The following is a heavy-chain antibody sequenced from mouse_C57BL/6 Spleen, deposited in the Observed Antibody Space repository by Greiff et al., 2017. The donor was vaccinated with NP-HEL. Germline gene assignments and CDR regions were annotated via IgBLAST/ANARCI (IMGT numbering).Heavy chain of an antibody. V-gene: IGHV1-18*01. D-gene: IGHD2-4*01. CDR3: ERIDYDYEVGNWYLDV. CDR2: INPNNGGT. J-gene: IGHJ1*03. Sequence: EVQLQQSGPELVKPGASVKIPCKASGYTFTDYNMDWVKQSHGKSLEWIGDINPNNGGTIYNQKFKGKATLTVDKSSSTAYMELRSLTSEDTAVYYWERIDYDYEVGNWYLDVWGTGTTVTVSS. CDR1: GYTFTDYN.